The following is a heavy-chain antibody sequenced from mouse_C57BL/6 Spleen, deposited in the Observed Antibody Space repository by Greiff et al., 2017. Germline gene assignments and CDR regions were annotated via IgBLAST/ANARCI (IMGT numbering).Heavy chain of an antibody. CDR1: GFNIKDYY. V-gene: IGHV14-1*01. CDR2: IAPEDGDT. Sequence: VQLQQSGAELVRPGASVKLSCTASGFNIKDYYMHWVKQRPEQGLEWIGRIAPEDGDTEYAPKFQGKATMTADTSSNTAYLQLSSLTSEDTAVYYCTTPAYYSNYVWFAYWGQGTLVTVSA. J-gene: IGHJ3*01. CDR3: TTPAYYSNYVWFAY. D-gene: IGHD2-5*01.